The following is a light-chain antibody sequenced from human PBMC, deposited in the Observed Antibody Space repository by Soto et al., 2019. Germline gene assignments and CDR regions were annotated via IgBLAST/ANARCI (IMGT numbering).Light chain of an antibody. J-gene: IGLJ2*01. V-gene: IGLV2-8*01. CDR3: SSYAGIHNLV. Sequence: QSALTQPPSASGSPGQSVTISCTGTSSDVADYNYVSWYQQYPGKAPKLMIYEVSKRPSGVPDRFSGSKSGNTASLTVSGLQAEDEADYYCSSYAGIHNLVFGGGTKLTVL. CDR1: SSDVADYNY. CDR2: EVS.